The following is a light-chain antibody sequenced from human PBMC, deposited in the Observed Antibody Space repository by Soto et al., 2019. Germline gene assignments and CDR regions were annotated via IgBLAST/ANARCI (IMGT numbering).Light chain of an antibody. V-gene: IGKV3-15*01. CDR3: QQYNDWPPWT. J-gene: IGKJ1*01. CDR2: GAS. Sequence: DILMTQSPATLSVSPGDRATLSCRASQSVSNNLAWYQQRPGQAPRLLIYGASTRATGIPARFSGSGSGTEFTLTISSLQSEDFAVYYCQQYNDWPPWTFGHGTKVEIK. CDR1: QSVSNN.